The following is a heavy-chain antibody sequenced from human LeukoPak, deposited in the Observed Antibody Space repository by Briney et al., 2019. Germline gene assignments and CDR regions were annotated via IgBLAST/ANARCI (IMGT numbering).Heavy chain of an antibody. CDR3: ARARRWIQLDFDY. CDR2: ISYDGSNK. Sequence: PGRSLGLSCAASGFTFSSYAMNWVRQAPGKGLEWVALISYDGSNKYYADSVKGRFTISRDNSRDTVYLQMNSLRADDTAVYYCARARRWIQLDFDYWGQGTLVTVSS. V-gene: IGHV3-30*04. CDR1: GFTFSSYA. J-gene: IGHJ4*02. D-gene: IGHD5-24*01.